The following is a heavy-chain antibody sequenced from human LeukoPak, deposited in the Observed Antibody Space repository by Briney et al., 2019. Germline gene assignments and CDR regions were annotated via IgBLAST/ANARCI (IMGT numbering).Heavy chain of an antibody. CDR1: GGSFSGDY. J-gene: IGHJ3*02. Sequence: SETLSLTCAVYGGSFSGDYWSWIRQPPGKGLEWIGEINHSGSTNYNPSLKSRVTISVDTSKNQFSLKLSPVTAADTAVYYCARCGNQVVVVAATPLGAFDIWGQGTMVTVSS. CDR3: ARCGNQVVVVAATPLGAFDI. CDR2: INHSGST. V-gene: IGHV4-34*01. D-gene: IGHD2-15*01.